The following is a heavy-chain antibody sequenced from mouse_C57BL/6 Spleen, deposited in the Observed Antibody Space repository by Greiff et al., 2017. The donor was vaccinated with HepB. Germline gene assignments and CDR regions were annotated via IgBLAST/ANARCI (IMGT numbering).Heavy chain of an antibody. CDR1: GFNIKDDY. J-gene: IGHJ3*01. D-gene: IGHD2-3*01. CDR2: IDPENGDT. CDR3: TRWGFAY. V-gene: IGHV14-4*01. Sequence: EVQLQQSGAELVRPGASVKLSCTASGFNIKDDYMHWVKQRPEQGLEWIGWIDPENGDTEYASKFQGKATITADTSSNTAYLQLSSLTSEDTAVDYCTRWGFAYWGQGTLVTVSA.